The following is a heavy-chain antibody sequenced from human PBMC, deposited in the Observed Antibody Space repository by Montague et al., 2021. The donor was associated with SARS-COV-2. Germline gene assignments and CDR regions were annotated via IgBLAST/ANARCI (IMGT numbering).Heavy chain of an antibody. CDR1: GGSISSYY. D-gene: IGHD3-3*01. J-gene: IGHJ6*01. CDR3: ASGKYYDFWSGYYSHDYVSGMDA. CDR2: IHTSGST. V-gene: IGHV4-4*07. Sequence: SETLSLTCTVSGGSISSYYWSWIRQSAGKGLEWIGRIHTSGSTDYDPSLNSRVTMSVDTSKNQFSLKLSSVTAADTAVYYCASGKYYDFWSGYYSHDYVSGMDAGGQGTTGTVSS.